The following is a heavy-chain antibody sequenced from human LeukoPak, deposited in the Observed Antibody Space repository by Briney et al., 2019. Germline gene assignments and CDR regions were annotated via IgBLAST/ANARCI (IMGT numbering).Heavy chain of an antibody. J-gene: IGHJ4*02. Sequence: GGSLRLSCAASGFTFSNYAMHWVRQAPGNGLEWVAVISNDGNNKYYADSVKGRFTISRDNSKNTLYLQMNSLRVEDTAVYYCARDAFSGIYSAPHYYFDYWGQGTLVTVSS. D-gene: IGHD1-26*01. V-gene: IGHV3-30-3*01. CDR2: ISNDGNNK. CDR1: GFTFSNYA. CDR3: ARDAFSGIYSAPHYYFDY.